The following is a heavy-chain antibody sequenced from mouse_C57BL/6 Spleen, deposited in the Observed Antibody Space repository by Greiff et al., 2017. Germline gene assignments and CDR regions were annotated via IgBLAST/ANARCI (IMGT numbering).Heavy chain of an antibody. CDR1: GYTFTDYE. D-gene: IGHD2-4*01. Sequence: VKLMESGAELVRPGASVTLSCKASGYTFTDYEMHWVKQTPVHGLEWIGAIDPETGGTAYNQKFKGKAILTADKSSSTAYMELRSLTSEDSAVYYCTRGGLHWYFDVWGTGTTVTVSS. J-gene: IGHJ1*03. V-gene: IGHV1-15*01. CDR2: IDPETGGT. CDR3: TRGGLHWYFDV.